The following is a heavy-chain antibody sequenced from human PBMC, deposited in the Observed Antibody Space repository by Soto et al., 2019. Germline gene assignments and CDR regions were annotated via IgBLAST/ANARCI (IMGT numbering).Heavy chain of an antibody. V-gene: IGHV4-4*02. CDR3: ARGGDWKFDY. CDR1: GDSISSDKW. D-gene: IGHD2-21*02. Sequence: KPSETLSLTCAVSGDSISSDKWWSWVRQPPGKGLEWIGEIHPSGRTNCNPSLKSRIMMSVERSQNQFSLQVNSMTAADTAVYYCARGGDWKFDYWGQGSQVTVSS. J-gene: IGHJ4*02. CDR2: IHPSGRT.